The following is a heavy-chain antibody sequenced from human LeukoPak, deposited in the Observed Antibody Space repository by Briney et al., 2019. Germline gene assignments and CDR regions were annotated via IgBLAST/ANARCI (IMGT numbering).Heavy chain of an antibody. Sequence: GGSLRLSCTASGFIFGHYVMTWVRQAPGKGLEWVSAISGSGGSTYYADSVKGRFTISRDNSKNTLYLQMNSLRAEDTAVYYCAKDRYYFDYWGQGTLVTVSS. V-gene: IGHV3-23*01. CDR1: GFIFGHYV. CDR3: AKDRYYFDY. J-gene: IGHJ4*02. CDR2: ISGSGGST.